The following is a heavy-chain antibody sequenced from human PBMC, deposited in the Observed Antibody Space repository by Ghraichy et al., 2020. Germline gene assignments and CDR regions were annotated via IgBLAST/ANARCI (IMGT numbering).Heavy chain of an antibody. J-gene: IGHJ4*02. V-gene: IGHV1-18*01. Sequence: ASVEVSCKASGYTFTSYGISWVRQAPGQGLEWMGWISAYNGNTNYAQKLQGKVTMTTDTSTSTAYMELRSLRSDDTAVYYCARVPDIVVVPAANDLFDYWGQGTLVTVSS. CDR3: ARVPDIVVVPAANDLFDY. D-gene: IGHD2-2*01. CDR2: ISAYNGNT. CDR1: GYTFTSYG.